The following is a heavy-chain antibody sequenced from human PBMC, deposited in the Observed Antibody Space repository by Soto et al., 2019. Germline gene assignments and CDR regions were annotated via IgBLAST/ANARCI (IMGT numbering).Heavy chain of an antibody. CDR3: ASARGGWYQGVAFDI. V-gene: IGHV1-69*12. CDR2: INPIFGTA. J-gene: IGHJ3*02. Sequence: QVQLVQSGAEVKKPGSSVKVSCKAAGGTFSSYAISWVRQAPGQGLEWMVGINPIFGTANYEQKFQGRVTITADESTSTAYMELSSLRSEDTAVYYCASARGGWYQGVAFDIWGQGAMVTVSS. CDR1: GGTFSSYA. D-gene: IGHD6-19*01.